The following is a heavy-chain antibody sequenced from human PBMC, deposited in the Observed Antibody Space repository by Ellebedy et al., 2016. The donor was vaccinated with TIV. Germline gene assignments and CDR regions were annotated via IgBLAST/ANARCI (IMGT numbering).Heavy chain of an antibody. J-gene: IGHJ4*02. V-gene: IGHV3-23*01. D-gene: IGHD3-10*01. CDR1: GFTFSSYA. CDR3: AKDVEYYYGSGSSGPGFDY. Sequence: GGSLRLSXAASGFTFSSYAMSWVRQAPGKGLEWVSAISGSGGSTYYADSVKGRFTISRDNSKNTLYLQMNSLRAEDTAVYYCAKDVEYYYGSGSSGPGFDYWGQGTLVTVSS. CDR2: ISGSGGST.